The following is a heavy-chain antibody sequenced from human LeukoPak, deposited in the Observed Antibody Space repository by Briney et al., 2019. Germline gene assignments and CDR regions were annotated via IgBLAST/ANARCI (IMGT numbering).Heavy chain of an antibody. CDR3: ARILYDSSGYPPPGFDY. CDR1: GGSISSYY. CDR2: IYYSGST. J-gene: IGHJ4*02. D-gene: IGHD3-22*01. Sequence: PSETLSLTCTVSGGSISSYYWSWIRQPPGKGLEWIGYIYYSGSTNYNPSLKSRVTISVDTSKNQFSLKLSSVTAADTAVYYSARILYDSSGYPPPGFDYWGQGTLVTVSS. V-gene: IGHV4-59*01.